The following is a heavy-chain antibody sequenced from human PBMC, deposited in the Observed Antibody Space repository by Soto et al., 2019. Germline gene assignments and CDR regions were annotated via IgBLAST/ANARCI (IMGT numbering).Heavy chain of an antibody. CDR2: ISFDGNII. D-gene: IGHD2-21*01. CDR1: EFSFSSYA. V-gene: IGHV3-30-3*01. J-gene: IGHJ4*02. CDR3: ARTFHTLSYYFYY. Sequence: PGGSLRLSCAASEFSFSSYAMHWIRHAPGKGLEWVAVISFDGNIIHYADSVKGRFIISRDNSKNTLYLQMHSLSGEDTAVYYCARTFHTLSYYFYYWGQRTPGTVSS.